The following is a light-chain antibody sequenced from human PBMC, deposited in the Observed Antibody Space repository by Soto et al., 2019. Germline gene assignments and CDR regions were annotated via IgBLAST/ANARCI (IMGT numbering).Light chain of an antibody. CDR1: QTVSSSY. CDR2: GAS. V-gene: IGKV3-20*01. J-gene: IGKJ5*01. Sequence: EIVLTQSPGTLSLSPWERATLSCRASQTVSSSYLAWYQQKPGQAPRLLIYGASNRATGIPDRFGGSGSGTDFTLTISSLEPEDFAVYSCQQYAGSPPTFGQGTRLEIK. CDR3: QQYAGSPPT.